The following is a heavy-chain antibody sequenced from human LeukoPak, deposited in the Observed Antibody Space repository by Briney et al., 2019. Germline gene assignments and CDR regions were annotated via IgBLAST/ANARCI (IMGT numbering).Heavy chain of an antibody. CDR2: INWNGGSR. J-gene: IGHJ4*02. Sequence: GRSLRLSCAASGFTFDDYVMSWVRQAPGKGLEWVSGINWNGGSRGYADSVKGRFTISRDNAKNSLYLQMNSLRAEDTALYYCARSRHSYDSSGFPHYWGQGTLVTVSS. V-gene: IGHV3-20*04. CDR1: GFTFDDYV. D-gene: IGHD3-22*01. CDR3: ARSRHSYDSSGFPHY.